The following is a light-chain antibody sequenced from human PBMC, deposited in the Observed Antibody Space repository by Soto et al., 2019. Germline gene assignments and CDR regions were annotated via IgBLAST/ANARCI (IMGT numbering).Light chain of an antibody. CDR1: QSVSSY. J-gene: IGKJ1*01. V-gene: IGKV3-11*01. CDR3: QQYNDWPWT. CDR2: DAS. Sequence: EIVLTQSPATLSLSPGERATLSCRASQSVSSYLAWYQQNPGQDHRLLIYDASNRATGIPARFSRSGSGTDFTLTISSLQSEEFAVYDCQQYNDWPWTFGQFTKVEIK.